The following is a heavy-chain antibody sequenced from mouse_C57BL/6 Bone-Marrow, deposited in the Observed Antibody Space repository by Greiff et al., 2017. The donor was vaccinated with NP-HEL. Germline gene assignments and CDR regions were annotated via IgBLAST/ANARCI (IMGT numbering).Heavy chain of an antibody. J-gene: IGHJ3*01. Sequence: VQLQQSGAELVRPGTSVKLSCKASGYTFTSYWMHWVKQRPGQGLEWIGVIDPSDSYTNYNQKFKGKATLTVDTSSSTAYMQLSSLTSEDSAVYCCARSGYYLLWPFAYWGQGTLVTVSA. V-gene: IGHV1-59*01. CDR1: GYTFTSYW. CDR3: ARSGYYLLWPFAY. CDR2: IDPSDSYT. D-gene: IGHD2-1*01.